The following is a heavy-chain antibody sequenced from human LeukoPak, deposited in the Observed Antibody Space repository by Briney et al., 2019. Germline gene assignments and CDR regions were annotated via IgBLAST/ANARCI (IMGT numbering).Heavy chain of an antibody. V-gene: IGHV3-74*01. CDR1: GFTFSGYW. CDR3: AELGITMIGGV. D-gene: IGHD3-10*02. Sequence: GGSLRLSCAASGFTFSGYWMHWVRQAPGKGLVWVSRINSDGGSTSYTDSVKGRFTISRDNAKNTLYLQMNSLRAEDTAVYYCAELGITMIGGVWGKGTTVTISS. J-gene: IGHJ6*04. CDR2: INSDGGST.